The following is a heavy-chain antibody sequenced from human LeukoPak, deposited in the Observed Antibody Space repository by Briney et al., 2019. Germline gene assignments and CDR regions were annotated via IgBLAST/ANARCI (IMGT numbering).Heavy chain of an antibody. V-gene: IGHV4-59*08. J-gene: IGHJ5*02. CDR1: GGSISSYY. D-gene: IGHD2-21*02. Sequence: SETLSLTCTVSGGSISSYYWSWIRQPPGKGLEWIGYIYYSGSTNYNPSLKSRVTISVDTSKNQFSLKLSSVTAADTAVYYCARTGAYCGGDCYISWFDPWGKGTLVTVSS. CDR2: IYYSGST. CDR3: ARTGAYCGGDCYISWFDP.